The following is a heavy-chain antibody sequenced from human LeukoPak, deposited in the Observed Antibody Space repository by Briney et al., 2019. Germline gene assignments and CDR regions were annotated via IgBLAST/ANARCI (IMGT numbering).Heavy chain of an antibody. J-gene: IGHJ5*02. CDR1: GYTFTSYA. D-gene: IGHD6-13*01. CDR2: INAGNGNT. Sequence: ASVKVSCKASGYTFTSYAMHRVRQAPGQRLEWMGWINAGNGNTKYSQKFQGRVTITRDTSASTAYMELSSLRSEDTAVYYCARGAEQQLVRGRHINWFDPWGQGTLVTVSS. V-gene: IGHV1-3*01. CDR3: ARGAEQQLVRGRHINWFDP.